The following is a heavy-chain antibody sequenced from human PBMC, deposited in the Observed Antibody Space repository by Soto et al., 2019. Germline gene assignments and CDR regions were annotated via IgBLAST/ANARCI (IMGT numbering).Heavy chain of an antibody. V-gene: IGHV4-4*02. CDR1: SGSISSSNW. Sequence: QVQLQESGPGLVKPSGTLSLTCAVSSGSISSSNWWSWVRQRPGKGLEWIGEIYHSGSTNYNPSLKSRVTISVDKSKNQFSLKLSSVTAADTAVYYCARVRQRGYSSGWLRAFDIWGQGTMVTVSS. CDR3: ARVRQRGYSSGWLRAFDI. J-gene: IGHJ3*02. D-gene: IGHD6-19*01. CDR2: IYHSGST.